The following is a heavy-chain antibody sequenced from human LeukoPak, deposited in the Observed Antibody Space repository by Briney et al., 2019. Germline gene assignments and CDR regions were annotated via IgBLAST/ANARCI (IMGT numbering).Heavy chain of an antibody. CDR3: AKPFYYYDSSGLSA. V-gene: IGHV1-69*13. CDR1: GGTFISYA. D-gene: IGHD3-22*01. Sequence: SVKVSCKASGGTFISYAISWVRQAPGQGLEWMGGIIPIFGTANYAQKFQGRVTITADESTSTAYMELSSLRSEDTAVYYCAKPFYYYDSSGLSAWGQGTLVTVS. J-gene: IGHJ5*02. CDR2: IIPIFGTA.